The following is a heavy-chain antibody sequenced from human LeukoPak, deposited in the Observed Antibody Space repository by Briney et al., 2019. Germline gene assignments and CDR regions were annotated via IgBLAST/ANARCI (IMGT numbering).Heavy chain of an antibody. J-gene: IGHJ4*02. CDR3: EKGSAAAGILDY. V-gene: IGHV3-23*01. CDR1: GFTFSSYA. CDR2: ISGSGGST. Sequence: GGSLRLSCAASGFTFSSYAMSWVRQAPGKGLEWVSTISGSGGSTYYADPVKGRFTISRDNSKNTLYLQMNSLRAEDTAVYYCEKGSAAAGILDYWCQGTLVTVSS. D-gene: IGHD6-13*01.